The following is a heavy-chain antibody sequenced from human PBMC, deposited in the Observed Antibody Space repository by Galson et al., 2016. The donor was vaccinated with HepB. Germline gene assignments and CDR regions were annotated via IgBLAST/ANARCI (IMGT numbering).Heavy chain of an antibody. Sequence: SVKVSCKASGGTFSSYSISWVRQAPGHGLEWMGGYIPILGAPMYAENFQGRVTITADESTNTIYLELSSLRFEDTAFYYCARDRCSGDNCYPTFPFEYWGQGTLVTVSS. D-gene: IGHD2-15*01. J-gene: IGHJ4*02. CDR2: YIPILGAP. V-gene: IGHV1-69*13. CDR1: GGTFSSYS. CDR3: ARDRCSGDNCYPTFPFEY.